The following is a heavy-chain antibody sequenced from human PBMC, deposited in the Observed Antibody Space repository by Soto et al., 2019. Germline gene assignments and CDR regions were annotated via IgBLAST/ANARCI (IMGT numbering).Heavy chain of an antibody. CDR1: GYTFTGYY. V-gene: IGHV1-2*04. CDR3: ARDRDSSGYYYRGIDAFDI. CDR2: INPNSGGT. J-gene: IGHJ3*02. Sequence: ASVKIACKASGYTFTGYYMHWVRQAPGQGLEWMGWINPNSGGTNYAQKFQGWVTMTTDTSTSTAYMELRSLRSDETAVYYCARDRDSSGYYYRGIDAFDIWGQGTMVTVSS. D-gene: IGHD3-22*01.